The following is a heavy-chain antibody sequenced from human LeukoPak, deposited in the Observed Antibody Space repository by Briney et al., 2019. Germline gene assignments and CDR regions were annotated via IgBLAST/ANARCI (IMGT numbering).Heavy chain of an antibody. Sequence: SETLSLTCAVPGRSISSGGYSWSWIRQPPGKGLEWIGYIYHSGSTYYNPSLKSRVTISVDRSKNQFSLKLSSVTAADTAVYYCASLSDFLGYWRQGSLVTVCS. CDR3: ASLSDFLGY. CDR1: GRSISSGGYS. D-gene: IGHD3-3*01. J-gene: IGHJ4*02. CDR2: IYHSGST. V-gene: IGHV4-30-2*01.